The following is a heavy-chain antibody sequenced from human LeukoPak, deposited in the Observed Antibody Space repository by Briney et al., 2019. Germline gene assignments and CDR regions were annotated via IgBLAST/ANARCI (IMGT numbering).Heavy chain of an antibody. CDR1: GFTFSNAW. Sequence: GGSLRLSCAASGFTFSNAWMSWVRRAPGKGLEWVGRIKSKTDGGTTDYAAPVKGRFTISRDDSKNTLYLQMNSLKTEDTAVYYCTMHYYGSGSYNSFDYWGQGTLVTVSS. D-gene: IGHD3-10*01. V-gene: IGHV3-15*01. CDR3: TMHYYGSGSYNSFDY. CDR2: IKSKTDGGTT. J-gene: IGHJ4*02.